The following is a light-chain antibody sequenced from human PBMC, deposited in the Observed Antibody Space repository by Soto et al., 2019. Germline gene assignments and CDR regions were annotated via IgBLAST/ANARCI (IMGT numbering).Light chain of an antibody. Sequence: ESVLAQYPGNLSLSPGERATLSCRASQSVTNSFLAWYQQKPGQAPRLLIYGASRRATGIPGRFTGSWSRTDFTLTISSLQSEDFAVYYCQQYNNWPWTFGQATKV. V-gene: IGKV3-20*01. J-gene: IGKJ1*01. CDR1: QSVTNSF. CDR2: GAS. CDR3: QQYNNWPWT.